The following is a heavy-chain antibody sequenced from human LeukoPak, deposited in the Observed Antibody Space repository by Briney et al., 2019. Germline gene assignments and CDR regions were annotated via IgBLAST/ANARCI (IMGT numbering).Heavy chain of an antibody. CDR1: GFTFSSYS. V-gene: IGHV3-21*01. CDR2: ISSSSSYI. J-gene: IGHJ4*02. CDR3: ARVSDYYGSGSSNRPSDY. D-gene: IGHD3-10*01. Sequence: GGSLRLSCAASGFTFSSYSMNWVRQAPGKGLEWVSSISSSSSYIYYADSVKGRFTISRDNAKNSLYLQMNSLRAEDTAVYYCARVSDYYGSGSSNRPSDYWGQGTLVTVSS.